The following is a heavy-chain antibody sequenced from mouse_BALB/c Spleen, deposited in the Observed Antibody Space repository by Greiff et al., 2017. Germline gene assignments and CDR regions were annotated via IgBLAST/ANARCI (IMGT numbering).Heavy chain of an antibody. CDR1: GFTFSDYY. V-gene: IGHV5-4*02. Sequence: EVQGVESGGGLVKPGGSLKLSCAASGFTFSDYYMYWVRQTPEKRLEWVATISDGGSYTYYPDSVKGRFTISRDNAKNNLYLQMSSLKSEDTAMYYCARDRGSAWFAYWGQGTLVTVSA. CDR2: ISDGGSYT. J-gene: IGHJ3*01. CDR3: ARDRGSAWFAY.